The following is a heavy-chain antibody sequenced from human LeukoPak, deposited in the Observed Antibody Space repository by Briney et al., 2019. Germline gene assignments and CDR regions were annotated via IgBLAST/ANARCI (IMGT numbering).Heavy chain of an antibody. D-gene: IGHD2-15*01. Sequence: KPSETLSLTCTVSGGSISSSSYYWGWIRQPPGKGLKWIGSIYYSGSTYYNPSLKSRVTISVDTSKNQFSLKLSSVTAADTAVYYCASVLVVAAKDADFDYWGQGTLVTVSS. J-gene: IGHJ4*02. CDR1: GGSISSSSYY. CDR2: IYYSGST. CDR3: ASVLVVAAKDADFDY. V-gene: IGHV4-39*01.